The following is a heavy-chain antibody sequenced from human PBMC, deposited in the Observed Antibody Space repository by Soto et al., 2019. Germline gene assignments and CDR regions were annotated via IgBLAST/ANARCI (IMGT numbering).Heavy chain of an antibody. Sequence: PSETLSLTCTVSGGSISSYYCSWIRQPPGKGLEWNGYIYYSGSTNYNPSLKSRVTISVDTSKNQFSLKLSSVTAADTAVYYCARVTINYYDSSGYSWYFDLWGRGTLVTVSS. CDR1: GGSISSYY. D-gene: IGHD3-22*01. CDR3: ARVTINYYDSSGYSWYFDL. V-gene: IGHV4-59*01. CDR2: IYYSGST. J-gene: IGHJ2*01.